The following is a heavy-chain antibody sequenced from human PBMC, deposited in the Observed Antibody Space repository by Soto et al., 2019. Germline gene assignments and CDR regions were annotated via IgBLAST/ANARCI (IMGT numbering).Heavy chain of an antibody. V-gene: IGHV3-30*18. CDR3: AKDTLGYCSSTSCYGPFDY. CDR1: GFTFSSYG. Sequence: GGSLRLSCAASGFTFSSYGMHWVRQAPGKGLEWVAVISYDGSNKYYADSVKGRFTISRDNSKNTLYLQMNSLRAEDTAVYYCAKDTLGYCSSTSCYGPFDYWGQGTLVTVSS. D-gene: IGHD2-2*01. J-gene: IGHJ4*02. CDR2: ISYDGSNK.